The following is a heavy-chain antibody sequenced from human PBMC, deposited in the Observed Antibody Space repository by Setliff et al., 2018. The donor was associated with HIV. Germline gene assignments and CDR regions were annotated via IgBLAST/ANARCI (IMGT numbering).Heavy chain of an antibody. CDR1: GGSFSSYY. J-gene: IGHJ6*03. CDR3: ARGHDNKYYYFYYMDV. V-gene: IGHV4-34*01. D-gene: IGHD3-9*01. CDR2: IYYSGTT. Sequence: PSETLSLTCAVYGGSFSSYYWSWIRQPPGKGLEWIGNIYYSGTTFYNPSLKSRVIMSVDTSRNQFSLKLSSVTAADTAVYYCARGHDNKYYYFYYMDVWGKGTTVTVSS.